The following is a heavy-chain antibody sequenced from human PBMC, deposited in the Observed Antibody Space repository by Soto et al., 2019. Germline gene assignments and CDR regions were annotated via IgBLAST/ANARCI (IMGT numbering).Heavy chain of an antibody. Sequence: QMQLVQSGPEVKKPGTSVKVTCKAYGFTFTSYAVQWVRQARGQRLEWIGSIVVGSGNTNYAQKFQERVTITRDMSTSTAYMELSSLRSEDTAVYYCAAAPGEAGGYWGQGTLVTVSS. D-gene: IGHD3-10*01. CDR3: AAAPGEAGGY. CDR1: GFTFTSYA. V-gene: IGHV1-58*01. J-gene: IGHJ4*02. CDR2: IVVGSGNT.